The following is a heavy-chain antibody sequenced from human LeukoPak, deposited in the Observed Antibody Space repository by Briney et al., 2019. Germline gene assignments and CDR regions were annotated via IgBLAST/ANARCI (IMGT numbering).Heavy chain of an antibody. D-gene: IGHD4-11*01. CDR3: ARDSYSIHYYYYYYMDV. CDR1: GFIFDDFG. Sequence: GGSLRLSCAASGFIFDDFGMSWVRQAPGKGLEWVSSISSSSSYIYYADSVKGRVTISRDNTRNSMYLQMNSLRAEDTAVYYCARDSYSIHYYYYYYMDVWGKGTTVTVSS. V-gene: IGHV3-21*01. CDR2: ISSSSSYI. J-gene: IGHJ6*03.